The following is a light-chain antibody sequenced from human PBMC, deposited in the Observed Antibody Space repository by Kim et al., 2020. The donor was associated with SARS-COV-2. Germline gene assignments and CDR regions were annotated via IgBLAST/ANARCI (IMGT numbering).Light chain of an antibody. CDR1: SDDVGGYDY. J-gene: IGLJ3*02. CDR3: CSYTSTTTWV. CDR2: DVS. V-gene: IGLV2-14*03. Sequence: QSALAQPASVSGSPGQSITLSCTGTSDDVGGYDYVSWYQHHPGKAPQLIIFDVSERPSGVSNRFAGSKSGNTASLTISGLQAEDEADYYCCSYTSTTTWVFGGGTKVTVL.